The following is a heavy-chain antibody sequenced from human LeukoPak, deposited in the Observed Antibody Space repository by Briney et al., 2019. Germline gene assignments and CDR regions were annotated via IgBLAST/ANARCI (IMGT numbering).Heavy chain of an antibody. CDR2: IYYSGST. D-gene: IGHD3-3*01. Sequence: SETLSLTCTVSGGSISSYYWSWIRQPPGKGLEWFGYIYYSGSTNYNPSLKSRVTISVDTSKNQFSLKLSSVTAADTAVYYCATVPPQYYDFYYGMDAWGQGTTVTVSS. J-gene: IGHJ6*02. V-gene: IGHV4-59*01. CDR3: ATVPPQYYDFYYGMDA. CDR1: GGSISSYY.